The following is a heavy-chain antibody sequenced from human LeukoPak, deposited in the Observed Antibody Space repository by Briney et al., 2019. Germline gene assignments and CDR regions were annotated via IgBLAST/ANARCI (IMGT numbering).Heavy chain of an antibody. CDR3: ARDGYSSGRYSFDYYYYYGMDV. D-gene: IGHD6-19*01. CDR1: GYTFTSYG. CDR2: ISAYNGNT. Sequence: ASVKVSCKASGYTFTSYGISWVRQAPGQGLEWMGWISAYNGNTNYAQKLQGRVTMTTDTSTSTAYMELRSLRSDDTAVYYCARDGYSSGRYSFDYYYYYGMDVWGQGTTVTVSS. V-gene: IGHV1-18*01. J-gene: IGHJ6*02.